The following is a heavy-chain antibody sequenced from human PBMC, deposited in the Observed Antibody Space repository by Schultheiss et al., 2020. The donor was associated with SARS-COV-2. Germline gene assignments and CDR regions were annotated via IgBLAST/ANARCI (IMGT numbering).Heavy chain of an antibody. V-gene: IGHV3-23*01. CDR3: ARGSITMVQGVIPFDY. J-gene: IGHJ4*02. Sequence: GGSLRLSCAASGFTFSSYEMNWVRQAPGKGLEWVSAISGSGGSTYYADSVKGRFTISRDNSKNTLYLQMNSLRAEDTAVYYCARGSITMVQGVIPFDYWGQGTLVTVSS. D-gene: IGHD3-10*01. CDR2: ISGSGGST. CDR1: GFTFSSYE.